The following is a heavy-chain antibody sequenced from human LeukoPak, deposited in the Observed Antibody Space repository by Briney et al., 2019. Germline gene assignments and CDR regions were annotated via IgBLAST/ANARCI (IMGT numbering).Heavy chain of an antibody. V-gene: IGHV4-4*02. CDR3: AREGDVSGSYYNY. D-gene: IGHD3-10*01. Sequence: SGTLSLTCAVSGVSISSSNRWSWVRPPPGKGVEWIGEIHHSGSTNYNPSLKSRVTISVDKSKNQFSLNLNSVTAADTAVYYCAREGDVSGSYYNYWGQGILVTVSS. CDR1: GVSISSSNR. CDR2: IHHSGST. J-gene: IGHJ4*02.